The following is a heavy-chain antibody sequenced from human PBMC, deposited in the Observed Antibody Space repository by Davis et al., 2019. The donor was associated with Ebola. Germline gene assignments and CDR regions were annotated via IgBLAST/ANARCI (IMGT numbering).Heavy chain of an antibody. V-gene: IGHV4-4*07. J-gene: IGHJ6*02. CDR2: IYTSGST. D-gene: IGHD2-8*01. CDR3: ARDPHTKGVYYGMDV. CDR1: GGSISSYY. Sequence: PSETLSLTCTVSGGSISSYYWSWIRQPAGKGLEWIGRIYTSGSTNYNPSLKSRVTMSVDTSKNQFSLKLSSVTAADTAVYYCARDPHTKGVYYGMDVWGQGTTVTVSS.